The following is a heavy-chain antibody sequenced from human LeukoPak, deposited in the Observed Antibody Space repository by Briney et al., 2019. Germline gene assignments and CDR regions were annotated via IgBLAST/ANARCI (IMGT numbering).Heavy chain of an antibody. CDR3: TRSSDLEWEPNWFDP. V-gene: IGHV3-23*01. D-gene: IGHD3-3*01. CDR1: GFTFSSYA. Sequence: PGGSLRLSCAASGFTFSSYAMTWVRQAPGKGLEWVSAISGSGDSTYYADSVKGRFTISRDNAKNSLHLQMNNLRAEDTAFYYCTRSSDLEWEPNWFDPWGQGTLVTVSS. CDR2: ISGSGDST. J-gene: IGHJ5*02.